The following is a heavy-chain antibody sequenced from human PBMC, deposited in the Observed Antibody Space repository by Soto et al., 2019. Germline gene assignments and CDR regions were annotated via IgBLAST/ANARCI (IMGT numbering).Heavy chain of an antibody. D-gene: IGHD3-22*01. CDR2: ISKSGTTT. CDR3: VTSLSGYYYNY. V-gene: IGHV3-48*03. Sequence: LRLSCAASGFTLSTYEMMWVRQAPGKGLEWVSYISKSGTTTYYADSVRGRFTISRDNAKDSLDLQMNSLRAEDTAVYYCVTSLSGYYYNYWGQGTLVTVS. CDR1: GFTLSTYE. J-gene: IGHJ4*02.